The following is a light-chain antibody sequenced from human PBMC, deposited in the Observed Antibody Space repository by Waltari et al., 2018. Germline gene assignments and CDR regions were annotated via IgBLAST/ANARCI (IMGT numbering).Light chain of an antibody. V-gene: IGKV1-5*01. CDR1: QSISSW. CDR2: DAS. J-gene: IGKJ1*01. Sequence: DIQMTQSPSTLPASVGDRSTITCRASQSISSWLAWYQQKPGKAPKLLIYDASSLESGVPSRFSGSGSGTEFTLTISSLQPDDFATYYCQQYNSYSRTFGQGTKVEIK. CDR3: QQYNSYSRT.